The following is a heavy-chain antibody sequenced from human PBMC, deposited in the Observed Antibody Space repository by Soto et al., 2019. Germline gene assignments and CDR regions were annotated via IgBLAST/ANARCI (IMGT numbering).Heavy chain of an antibody. D-gene: IGHD6-13*01. CDR3: ARLLAAADTNTYYYYYGMDV. V-gene: IGHV4-59*01. J-gene: IGHJ6*02. CDR1: GGSISSYY. CDR2: IYYSGST. Sequence: SETLSLTCTVSGGSISSYYWSWIRQPPGKGLEWIGYIYYSGSTNYNPSLKSRVTISVDTSKNQFSLKLSSVTAADTAVYYCARLLAAADTNTYYYYYGMDVWGQGTTVTVSS.